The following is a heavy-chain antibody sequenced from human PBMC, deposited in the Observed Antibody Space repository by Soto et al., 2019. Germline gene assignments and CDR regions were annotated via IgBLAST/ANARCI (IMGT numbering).Heavy chain of an antibody. J-gene: IGHJ5*02. CDR3: AKDGSGSYYRPNWFDP. CDR2: ISGSGGST. CDR1: GFTFSSYA. Sequence: AGGSLRLSCAASGFTFSSYAMSWVRQAPGKGLEWVSAISGSGGSTYYADSVKGRFTISRDNSKNTLYLQMNSLRAEDTAVYYCAKDGSGSYYRPNWFDPWGQGTLVTVSS. D-gene: IGHD3-10*01. V-gene: IGHV3-23*01.